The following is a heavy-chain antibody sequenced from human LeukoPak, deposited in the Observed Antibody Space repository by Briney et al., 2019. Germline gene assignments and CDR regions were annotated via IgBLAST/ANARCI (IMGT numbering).Heavy chain of an antibody. J-gene: IGHJ4*02. CDR3: AKDRGLDY. V-gene: IGHV3-30*18. Sequence: PGRSLRLSCAASGFTFSSYGMHWVRQAPGKGLERVAVISYDGSNKYYADSVEGRFTISRDNSKNTLYLQMNSLRAEDTAVYYCAKDRGLDYWGQGTLVTVSS. CDR1: GFTFSSYG. CDR2: ISYDGSNK.